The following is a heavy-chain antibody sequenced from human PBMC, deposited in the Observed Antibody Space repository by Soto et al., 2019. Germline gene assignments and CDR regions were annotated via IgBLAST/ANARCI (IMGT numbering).Heavy chain of an antibody. V-gene: IGHV4-59*08. CDR1: GGSIDSYY. D-gene: IGHD3-22*01. J-gene: IGHJ4*02. CDR3: VSQHYYDSSGYYVVY. Sequence: SETLSLTCTVSGGSIDSYYWTWIRQPPGKGLEWIGYITYSGSSNYNSSLRSRITISVSTSKNQFSLKLNSVTAADTAMYYCVSQHYYDSSGYYVVYWGQGTLVTVSS. CDR2: ITYSGSS.